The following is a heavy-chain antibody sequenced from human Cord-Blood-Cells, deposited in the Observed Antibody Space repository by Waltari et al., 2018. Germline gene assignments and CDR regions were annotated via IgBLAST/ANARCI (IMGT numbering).Heavy chain of an antibody. CDR1: GYYISSGYS. V-gene: IGHV4-38-2*02. CDR3: ARDNYDSSGYYFQH. D-gene: IGHD3-22*01. Sequence: QVQLQESGPGLVKPSETLSLTCAVSGYYISSGYSWGWCRQPPGKGLEWIGSIYHSGSTYYNPSLKSRVTISVDTSKNQFSLKLSSVTAADTAVYYCARDNYDSSGYYFQHWGQGTLVTVSS. CDR2: IYHSGST. J-gene: IGHJ1*01.